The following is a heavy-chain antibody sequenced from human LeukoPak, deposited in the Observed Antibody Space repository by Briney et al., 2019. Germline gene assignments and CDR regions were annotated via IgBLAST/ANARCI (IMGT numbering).Heavy chain of an antibody. CDR1: GGFISSYY. D-gene: IGHD5-18*01. CDR3: ARVYGYFSYFDY. V-gene: IGHV4-59*01. Sequence: SETLSLTCTVSGGFISSYYWNWIRQTPGKGLEWIGSIYSSGNTNYNPSLKSRVTISVDTSKNQFSLMLTSVTAADTAVYYCARVYGYFSYFDYWGQGTLVTVSS. J-gene: IGHJ4*02. CDR2: IYSSGNT.